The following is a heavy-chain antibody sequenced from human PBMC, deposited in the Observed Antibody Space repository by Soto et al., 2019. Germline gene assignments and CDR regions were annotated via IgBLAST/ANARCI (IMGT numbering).Heavy chain of an antibody. CDR2: IYHSGST. Sequence: SETLSLTCTVSGGSVSSGNYYWIWIRQPPGKGLEWIGYIYHSGSTYYNPSLKSRVTISVDRSKNQFSLKLSSVTAADTAVYYCATILTTMTPEEHYYYGFDVWGQGTTVTVSS. V-gene: IGHV4-61*01. J-gene: IGHJ6*02. CDR3: ATILTTMTPEEHYYYGFDV. D-gene: IGHD4-17*01. CDR1: GGSVSSGNYY.